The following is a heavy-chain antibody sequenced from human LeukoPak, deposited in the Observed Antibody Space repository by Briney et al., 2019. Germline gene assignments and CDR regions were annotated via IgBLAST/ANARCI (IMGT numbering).Heavy chain of an antibody. V-gene: IGHV4-39*01. J-gene: IGHJ4*02. Sequence: PSETLSLTCTVSGGSISSSSYYWGWIRQPPGKGLVWIGSIYSSGSTYYNPSLKSRVTISVDTSKNQFSLNLSSVPASDMAVYYCARRGGSGRSFDYWGQGILVTVSS. CDR1: GGSISSSSYY. CDR3: ARRGGSGRSFDY. CDR2: IYSSGST. D-gene: IGHD3-10*01.